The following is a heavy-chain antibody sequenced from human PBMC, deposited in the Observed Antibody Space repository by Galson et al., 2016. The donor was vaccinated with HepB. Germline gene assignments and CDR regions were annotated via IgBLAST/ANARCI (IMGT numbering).Heavy chain of an antibody. Sequence: LRLSCAASGFTFISYGMHWVRQAPGKGLEWVAVISYDGRNQHYADSVKGRFTISRDNSKNTLYLQMNSLRPEDTAVYYCAKDLTIFGMIMSPGDWGQGTLVTGSS. V-gene: IGHV3-30*18. CDR1: GFTFISYG. D-gene: IGHD3-3*01. CDR3: AKDLTIFGMIMSPGD. J-gene: IGHJ4*02. CDR2: ISYDGRNQ.